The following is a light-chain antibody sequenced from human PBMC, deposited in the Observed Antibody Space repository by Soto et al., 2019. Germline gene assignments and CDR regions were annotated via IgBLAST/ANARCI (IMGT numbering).Light chain of an antibody. CDR1: SSDVGAYYY. J-gene: IGLJ1*01. V-gene: IGLV2-11*01. CDR3: CSYAGNYSRV. Sequence: QSGLTQPRSVSGSPGQSVTISCTGASSDVGAYYYVSWHQQHPGKATNLIIFYVSKRPSGVPDRFSGSCSGNTASLPISGLQAEDEADYYCCSYAGNYSRVFGGGTKVTVL. CDR2: YVS.